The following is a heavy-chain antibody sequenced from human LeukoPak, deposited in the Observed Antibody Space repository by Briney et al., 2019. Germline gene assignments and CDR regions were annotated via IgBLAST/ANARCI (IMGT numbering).Heavy chain of an antibody. Sequence: ASVKVSCKTSGYTFTNYGVTWVRQAPGQGLEWVGWISAYNGNTNYAQKVQGRVTLTTDTSTSTAYLELRSLRSVDTAVYYCIKTFYNYVWGTYRTDYWGQGTLVTVSS. V-gene: IGHV1-18*01. CDR2: ISAYNGNT. CDR1: GYTFTNYG. CDR3: IKTFYNYVWGTYRTDY. J-gene: IGHJ4*02. D-gene: IGHD3-16*02.